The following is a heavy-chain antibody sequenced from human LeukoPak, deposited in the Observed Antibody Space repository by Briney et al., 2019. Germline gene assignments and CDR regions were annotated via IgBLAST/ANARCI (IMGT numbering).Heavy chain of an antibody. V-gene: IGHV4-39*01. Sequence: SETLSLTCTVSGGSINSANYYWGWLRQPPGKGLEWIGSIYYSETTYDNPSLKSRVTISIETSKNQFSLKLSSVTAADTAVYYCARGRGRFDPWGQGTLVTVSS. D-gene: IGHD3-10*01. CDR3: ARGRGRFDP. CDR1: GGSINSANYY. J-gene: IGHJ5*02. CDR2: IYYSETT.